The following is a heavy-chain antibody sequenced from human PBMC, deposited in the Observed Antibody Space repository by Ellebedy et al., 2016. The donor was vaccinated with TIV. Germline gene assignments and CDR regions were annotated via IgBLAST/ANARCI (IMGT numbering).Heavy chain of an antibody. CDR3: ARDSGYSSGWGDY. V-gene: IGHV3-21*01. Sequence: GESLKISXAASGFTFSSYSMNWVRQAPGKGLEWASSISSSSSYIYYADSVKGRFTISRDNAKNSLYLQMNSLRAEDTAVYYCARDSGYSSGWGDYWGQGTLVTVSS. J-gene: IGHJ4*02. CDR1: GFTFSSYS. CDR2: ISSSSSYI. D-gene: IGHD6-19*01.